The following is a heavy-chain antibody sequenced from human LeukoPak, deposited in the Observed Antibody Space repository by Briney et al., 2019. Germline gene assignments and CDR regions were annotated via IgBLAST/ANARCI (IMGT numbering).Heavy chain of an antibody. CDR1: GFTFRSHA. V-gene: IGHV3-23*01. J-gene: IGHJ4*02. CDR2: IYENGGTT. D-gene: IGHD7-27*01. CDR3: AKDGGLWVSAHWGDS. Sequence: GGSLRLSCVGSGFTFRSHAMSWVRQAPEKGLEFVSGIYENGGTTYYADSVKGRFTVSRDNSKNTLFLQMNSLRAEDTAVYYCAKDGGLWVSAHWGDSWGRGTLVTVSS.